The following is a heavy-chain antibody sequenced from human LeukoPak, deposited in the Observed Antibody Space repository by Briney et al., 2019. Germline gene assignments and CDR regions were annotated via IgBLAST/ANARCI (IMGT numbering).Heavy chain of an antibody. CDR2: INHSGSA. D-gene: IGHD3-3*01. CDR3: ASVRDYDFWSGNSFYY. Sequence: SSETLSLTCAVYGGSFSGYYWSWIRQPPGKGLEWIGEINHSGSANYNPSLKSRVTISVDTSKNQFSLKLSSVTAADTAVYYCASVRDYDFWSGNSFYYWGQGTLVTVSP. CDR1: GGSFSGYY. J-gene: IGHJ4*02. V-gene: IGHV4-34*01.